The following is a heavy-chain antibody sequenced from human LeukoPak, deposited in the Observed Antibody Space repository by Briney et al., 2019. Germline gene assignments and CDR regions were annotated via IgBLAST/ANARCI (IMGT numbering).Heavy chain of an antibody. V-gene: IGHV3-30-3*01. CDR3: ARDDSGRGDYFDY. J-gene: IGHJ4*02. CDR1: GFTFSSYA. D-gene: IGHD4/OR15-4a*01. CDR2: ISYDGSNN. Sequence: GGSLRLSCAASGFTFSSYAMHWVRQAPGKGLEWVAVISYDGSNNYYADSVKGRFTISRDNSKNTLYLQMNSLRAEDTAVYYCARDDSGRGDYFDYWGQGTLVTVSS.